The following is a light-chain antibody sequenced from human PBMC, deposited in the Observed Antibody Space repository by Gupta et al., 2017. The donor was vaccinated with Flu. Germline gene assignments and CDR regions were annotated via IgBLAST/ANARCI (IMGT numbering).Light chain of an antibody. CDR3: QQSYSTPWT. CDR1: QSISSY. CDR2: AAS. V-gene: IGKV1-39*01. Sequence: DIHITQSPSSLSASVGNRVTITCRASQSISSYLNWYKQKPGKAPELLIYAASSLQSGVPSRLSGSGYGTDFHLTISSLQPEDFATYYCQQSYSTPWTFGQGTKVEIK. J-gene: IGKJ1*01.